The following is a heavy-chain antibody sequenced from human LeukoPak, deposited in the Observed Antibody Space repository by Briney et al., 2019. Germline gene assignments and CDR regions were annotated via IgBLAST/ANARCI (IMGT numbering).Heavy chain of an antibody. Sequence: SETLSLTCTVSGGSISSYYWSWIRQPAGKGLEWIGRIYTSGSTNYNPSLKSRVTMSVDTSKNQFSLKLSSVTAADTAVYYCAGGPYYDYWSGPIYYYYYMDVWGKGTTVPVSS. J-gene: IGHJ6*03. D-gene: IGHD3-3*01. CDR3: AGGPYYDYWSGPIYYYYYMDV. CDR1: GGSISSYY. V-gene: IGHV4-4*07. CDR2: IYTSGST.